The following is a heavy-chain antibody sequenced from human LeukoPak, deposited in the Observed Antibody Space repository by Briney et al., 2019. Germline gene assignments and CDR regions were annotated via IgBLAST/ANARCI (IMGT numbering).Heavy chain of an antibody. Sequence: GGSLRLSCAASGFNFSSYWMHWVRQAPGKGLVWVSRINSDGSSTSYADSVKGRFTISRDNAKNTLYLQMNSLRAEDTAVYYCARGGPHGYCSGGSCRPYYYYGMDVWGQGTTVTVSS. D-gene: IGHD2-15*01. CDR2: INSDGSST. V-gene: IGHV3-74*01. CDR1: GFNFSSYW. J-gene: IGHJ6*02. CDR3: ARGGPHGYCSGGSCRPYYYYGMDV.